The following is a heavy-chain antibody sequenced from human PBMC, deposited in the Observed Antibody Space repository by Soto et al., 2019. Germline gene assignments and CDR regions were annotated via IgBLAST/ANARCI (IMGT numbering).Heavy chain of an antibody. Sequence: ESGPTLVNPTQTLTLTCTFSGFSLSTSGVGVGWIRQPPGKALEWHALIYWNDDKRYSPSLKSRLTITKDTSKNQVVLTMTNMDPVDTATYYCAHTSYYYDSSGYLTGYWGQGTLVTVSS. V-gene: IGHV2-5*01. CDR1: GFSLSTSGVG. D-gene: IGHD3-22*01. CDR3: AHTSYYYDSSGYLTGY. J-gene: IGHJ4*02. CDR2: IYWNDDK.